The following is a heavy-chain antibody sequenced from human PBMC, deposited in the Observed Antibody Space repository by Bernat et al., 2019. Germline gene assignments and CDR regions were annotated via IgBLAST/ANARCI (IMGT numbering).Heavy chain of an antibody. Sequence: QVQLVESGAGVVQPGRSLRLSCAASGFTFSSYAMHWVRQAPGKGLEWVAVISYDGSNKYYADSVKGRFTISRDNSKNTLYLQMNSLRAEDTAVYYCAREAGGGSCGYWGQGTLVTVSS. CDR3: AREAGGGSCGY. CDR2: ISYDGSNK. V-gene: IGHV3-30-3*01. CDR1: GFTFSSYA. D-gene: IGHD2-15*01. J-gene: IGHJ4*02.